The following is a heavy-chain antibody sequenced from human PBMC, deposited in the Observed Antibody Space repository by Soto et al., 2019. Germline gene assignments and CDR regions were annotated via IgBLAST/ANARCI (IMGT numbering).Heavy chain of an antibody. V-gene: IGHV4-39*01. CDR3: ARKTAMGNFDY. CDR2: IYYSGST. CDR1: GGSISSSSYY. J-gene: IGHJ4*02. Sequence: PSETLSLTCTVSGGSISSSSYYWGLIRQPPGKGLEWIGSIYYSGSTYYNPSLKSRVTISVDTSKNQFSLKLSSVTAADTAVYYCARKTAMGNFDYWGQGTLVTVSS. D-gene: IGHD5-18*01.